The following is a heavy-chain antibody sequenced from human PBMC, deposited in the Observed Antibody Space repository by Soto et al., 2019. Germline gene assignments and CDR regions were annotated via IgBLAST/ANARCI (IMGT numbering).Heavy chain of an antibody. D-gene: IGHD1-20*01. CDR3: ARDSGNLGNWPYFLDY. CDR2: IIPILGIA. Sequence: SVKVSCKASGGTFSSYTISWVRQAPGQGLEWMERIIPILGIANYAQKFQGRVTITADKSTSTAYMELRNLTSDDTAVYYCARDSGNLGNWPYFLDYWGQGTLVTVSS. V-gene: IGHV1-69*04. CDR1: GGTFSSYT. J-gene: IGHJ4*02.